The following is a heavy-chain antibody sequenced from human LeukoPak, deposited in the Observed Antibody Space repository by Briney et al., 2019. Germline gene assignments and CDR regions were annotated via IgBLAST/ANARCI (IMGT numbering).Heavy chain of an antibody. CDR2: ISYDGSNK. V-gene: IGHV3-30-3*01. J-gene: IGHJ1*01. Sequence: PGRSLRLSCAASGFTFSSYAMHWVRQAPGKGLEWVAVISYDGSNKYYADSVKGRFTISRDNSKNTLYLQMNSLRAEDTAVYYCARDLYVVVPAAKTQGQYFQHWGQGTLVTVSS. CDR1: GFTFSSYA. CDR3: ARDLYVVVPAAKTQGQYFQH. D-gene: IGHD2-2*01.